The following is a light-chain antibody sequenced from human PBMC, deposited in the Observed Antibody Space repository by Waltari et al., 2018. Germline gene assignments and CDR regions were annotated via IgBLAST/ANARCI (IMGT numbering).Light chain of an antibody. J-gene: IGLJ2*01. CDR3: NTRDTSGGRRHVV. V-gene: IGLV3-19*01. CDR1: SLRDYY. Sequence: SSELTQDPAVSVALGQTVRITCQGDSLRDYYATWYQQKPGQAPVLVIHGENNRPSGIPDRFSGSKSGNTASLTITGAQAEDEADYFCNTRDTSGGRRHVVFGGGTKLTVL. CDR2: GEN.